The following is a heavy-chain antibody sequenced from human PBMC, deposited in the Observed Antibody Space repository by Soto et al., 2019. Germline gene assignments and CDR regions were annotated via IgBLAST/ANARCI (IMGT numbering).Heavy chain of an antibody. V-gene: IGHV1-46*03. Sequence: GASVKLSCKASGYTFTSYYMHWVRQAPGQGLEWMGIINPSGGSTSYAQKFQGRVTMTRDTSTSTVYMELSSLRSEDTAVYYCARVVPAAADAFDIWGQGTIVTVSS. CDR3: ARVVPAAADAFDI. J-gene: IGHJ3*02. CDR2: INPSGGST. D-gene: IGHD2-2*01. CDR1: GYTFTSYY.